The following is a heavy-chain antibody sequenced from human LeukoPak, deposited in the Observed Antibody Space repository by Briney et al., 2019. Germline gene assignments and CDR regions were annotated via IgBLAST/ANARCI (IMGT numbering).Heavy chain of an antibody. Sequence: SQTLSLTCAVSGGSISSGGYSWSWIRQPPGKGLEWIGYIYHSGSTYYNPSLKSRVTISVDVSKNQFSLRLNSVTAADTAVYYCARVVMGATIVSPHPLYYFDYWSQGTLVTVSS. CDR2: IYHSGST. D-gene: IGHD1-26*01. CDR1: GGSISSGGYS. CDR3: ARVVMGATIVSPHPLYYFDY. V-gene: IGHV4-30-2*01. J-gene: IGHJ4*02.